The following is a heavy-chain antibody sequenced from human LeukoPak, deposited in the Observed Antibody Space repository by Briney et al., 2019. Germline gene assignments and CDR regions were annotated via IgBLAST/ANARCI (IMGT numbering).Heavy chain of an antibody. CDR1: GCTFSSYA. D-gene: IGHD2-15*01. J-gene: IGHJ4*02. V-gene: IGHV3-64D*06. CDR3: VKDLAVAATPILDY. Sequence: GGSLRLSCSASGCTFSSYAMHWVRQAPGKGLEYVSAISSNGGSTYYADSVKGRFTISRDNSKNTLYPQMSSLRAEDTAVYYCVKDLAVAATPILDYWGQGTLVTVSS. CDR2: ISSNGGST.